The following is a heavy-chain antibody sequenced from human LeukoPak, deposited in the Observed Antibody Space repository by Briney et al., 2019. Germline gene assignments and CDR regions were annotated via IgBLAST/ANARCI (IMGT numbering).Heavy chain of an antibody. CDR2: IRSKAYGGTT. V-gene: IGHV3-49*04. D-gene: IGHD5/OR15-5a*01. Sequence: GGSLRLSCTASGFTFGDYTMTWVRQAPGKGLEWVSFIRSKAYGGTTEYAASVKGRFIISRDDSKSIAYLQMNSLKTEDTAMYYCTRMPSTSWFDPWGQGTLVTVSS. CDR3: TRMPSTSWFDP. J-gene: IGHJ5*02. CDR1: GFTFGDYT.